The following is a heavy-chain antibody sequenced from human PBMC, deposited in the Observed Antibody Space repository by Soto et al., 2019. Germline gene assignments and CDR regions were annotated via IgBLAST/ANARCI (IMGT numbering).Heavy chain of an antibody. V-gene: IGHV3-21*01. J-gene: IGHJ4*02. D-gene: IGHD5-12*01. CDR1: GFTVSSNY. CDR3: ARSRDGYNWAYFDY. CDR2: ISSSSSYI. Sequence: EVQLVETGGGLIQPGGSLRLSCAASGFTVSSNYMSWVRQAPGKGLEWVSSISSSSSYIYYADSVKGRFTISRDNAKNSLYLQMNSLRAEDTAVYYCARSRDGYNWAYFDYWGQGTLVTVSS.